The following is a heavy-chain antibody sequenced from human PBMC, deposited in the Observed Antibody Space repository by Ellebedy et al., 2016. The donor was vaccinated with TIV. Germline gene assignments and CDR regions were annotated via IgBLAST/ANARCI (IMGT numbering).Heavy chain of an antibody. V-gene: IGHV4-34*01. CDR2: INHSGST. J-gene: IGHJ6*02. CDR3: ARGHTVTTGYYYYYGMDV. CDR1: GGSFSGYY. D-gene: IGHD4-17*01. Sequence: SETLSLTCAVYGGSFSGYYWSWIRQPPGKGLEWIGEINHSGSTNYNPSLKSRVTISVDTSKNQFSLKLSSVTAADTAVYYCARGHTVTTGYYYYYGMDVWGQGTTVTVSS.